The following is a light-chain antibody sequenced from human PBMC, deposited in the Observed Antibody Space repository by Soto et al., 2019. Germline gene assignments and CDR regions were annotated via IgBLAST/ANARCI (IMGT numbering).Light chain of an antibody. Sequence: DIQMTESPSSLSASVGDTVTITCRASQSISSYLNWYQQKPGKDTKLMIYAEYSLQSGVQERFSGSGSGTDFTLTISSMQPEDFVTYYCKQSYSTPITFGTVPRLELK. CDR2: AEY. CDR1: QSISSY. J-gene: IGKJ5*01. V-gene: IGKV1-39*01. CDR3: KQSYSTPIT.